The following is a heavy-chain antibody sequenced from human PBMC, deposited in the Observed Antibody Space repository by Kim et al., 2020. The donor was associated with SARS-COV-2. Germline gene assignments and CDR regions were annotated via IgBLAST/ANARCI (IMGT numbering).Heavy chain of an antibody. CDR3: AKERDSGWVGGVYYG. CDR1: GFTFNNYP. CDR2: VSDGGGKT. J-gene: IGHJ6*01. D-gene: IGHD3-16*01. Sequence: GGSLRLSCVGSGFTFNNYPMSWVRQAPGKGLEWVSYVSDGGGKTFYADFVKGRCTISRDNSKNTAFLEKDDLRVDDTDIYYCAKERDSGWVGGVYYG. V-gene: IGHV3-23*01.